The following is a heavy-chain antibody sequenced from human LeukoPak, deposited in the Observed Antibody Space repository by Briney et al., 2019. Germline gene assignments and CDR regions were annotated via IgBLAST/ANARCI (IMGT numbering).Heavy chain of an antibody. CDR2: INTNTGNP. CDR1: GYTFTSYA. V-gene: IGHV7-4-1*02. CDR3: ARAPDYGDYGVSEDFDY. D-gene: IGHD4-17*01. J-gene: IGHJ4*02. Sequence: ASVKVSCKASGYTFTSYAMNWVRQAPGQGLEWMGWINTNTGNPTYAQGFTGRFVFSLDTSVSTAYLQISSLKAEDTAVYYCARAPDYGDYGVSEDFDYWGQGTLVTVSS.